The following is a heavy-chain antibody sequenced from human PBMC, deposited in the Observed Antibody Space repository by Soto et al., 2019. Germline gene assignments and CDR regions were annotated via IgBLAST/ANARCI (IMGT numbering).Heavy chain of an antibody. Sequence: PETLFLTCTASGGSVSSGSNHWSWFRQPPGKGLEWIGEINHSGSTNYNLSLKSRVTISVDTSKNQFSLKLSSVTAADTAVYYCARRPVMVRRLIGAWGQGTLVTVSS. CDR1: GGSVSSGSNH. J-gene: IGHJ5*02. CDR2: INHSGST. D-gene: IGHD3-10*01. CDR3: ARRPVMVRRLIGA. V-gene: IGHV4-39*01.